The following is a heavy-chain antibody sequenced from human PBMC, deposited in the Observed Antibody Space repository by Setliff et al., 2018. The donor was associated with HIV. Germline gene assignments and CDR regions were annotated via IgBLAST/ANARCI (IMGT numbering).Heavy chain of an antibody. CDR3: ARGGTSSNWFDP. CDR1: GDSISRSRYY. Sequence: SETLSLTCVVSGDSISRSRYYWGWIRQPPGKGLEWIGSFYYSGSTSYDPSLKSRVSMSLDTSKNQFSLKLTSVTAADTAVYYCARGGTSSNWFDPWGQGTLVTVSS. D-gene: IGHD1-26*01. J-gene: IGHJ5*02. CDR2: FYYSGST. V-gene: IGHV4-39*07.